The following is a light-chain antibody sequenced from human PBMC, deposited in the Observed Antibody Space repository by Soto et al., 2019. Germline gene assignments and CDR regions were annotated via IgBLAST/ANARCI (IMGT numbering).Light chain of an antibody. J-gene: IGKJ1*01. CDR2: WAS. CDR3: QQYYRPWT. V-gene: IGKV4-1*01. CDR1: QSVLYSSNNKNY. Sequence: DIVMTQSPDSLAVSLGERATINCKSSQSVLYSSNNKNYLAWYQQKTGQPPKLLIYWASTRESGVPARFSGSGSRTDFTLAISSLQAEDVAVYYCQQYYRPWTFGQGTKVEIK.